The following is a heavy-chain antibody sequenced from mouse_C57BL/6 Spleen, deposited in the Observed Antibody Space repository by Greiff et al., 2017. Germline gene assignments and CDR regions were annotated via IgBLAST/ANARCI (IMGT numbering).Heavy chain of an antibody. Sequence: VQLQQSGPVLVKPGASVKMSCKASGYTFTDYYMNWVKQSHGKSLEWIGVINPYNGGTSYNQKLKGKATLTVDKSSSTAYMELNSLTSEDSAVYYCARPDEGFAYWGQGTLVTVSA. CDR2: INPYNGGT. V-gene: IGHV1-19*01. J-gene: IGHJ3*01. CDR3: ARPDEGFAY. CDR1: GYTFTDYY.